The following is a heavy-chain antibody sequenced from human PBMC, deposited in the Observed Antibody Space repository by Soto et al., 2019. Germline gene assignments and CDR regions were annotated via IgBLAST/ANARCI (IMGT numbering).Heavy chain of an antibody. Sequence: QVQVVQSGAEVKKPGSSVRVSCKASGGTSSSYAITWMRQAPGQGLEWMGGIIPILDTTDYAQKFQGRVTFTADESTSTVYMELSSLTSEDTAVYYCASGGTTVIRLFDFWGQGTLVTVSS. J-gene: IGHJ4*02. CDR3: ASGGTTVIRLFDF. CDR1: GGTSSSYA. CDR2: IIPILDTT. V-gene: IGHV1-69*01. D-gene: IGHD4-4*01.